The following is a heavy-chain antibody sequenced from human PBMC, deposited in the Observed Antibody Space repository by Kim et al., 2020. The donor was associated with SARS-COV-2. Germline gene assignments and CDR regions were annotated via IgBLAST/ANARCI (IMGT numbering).Heavy chain of an antibody. CDR3: AKGFDILTGYGAFDI. V-gene: IGHV3-23*01. D-gene: IGHD3-9*01. J-gene: IGHJ3*02. Sequence: DPVKGTLTISRDNSKNPQYMQMNSLRAEDTAVYYCAKGFDILTGYGAFDIWGQGTMVTVSS.